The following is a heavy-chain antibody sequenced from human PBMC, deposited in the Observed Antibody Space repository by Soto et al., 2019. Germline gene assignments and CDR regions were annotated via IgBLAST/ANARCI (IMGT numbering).Heavy chain of an antibody. D-gene: IGHD3-22*01. Sequence: GGSLRLSCAASGFTFSSYSMNWVRQAPGKGLEWVSYISSSSSTIYYADSVKGRFTISRDNAKNSLYLQMNSLRDEDTAVYYCARDYYDSSGYYQNWFDPWGQGNLVTVS. J-gene: IGHJ5*02. V-gene: IGHV3-48*02. CDR3: ARDYYDSSGYYQNWFDP. CDR2: ISSSSSTI. CDR1: GFTFSSYS.